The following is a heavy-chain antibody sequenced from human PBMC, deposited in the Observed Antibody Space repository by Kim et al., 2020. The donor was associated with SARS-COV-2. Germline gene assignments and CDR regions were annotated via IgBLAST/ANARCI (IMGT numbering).Heavy chain of an antibody. CDR1: GYSFTSYW. D-gene: IGHD3-3*01. CDR3: ARHPSAEFYDFWSGYSNCRYYCGMDV. V-gene: IGHV5-10-1*01. CDR2: IDPSDSYT. Sequence: GESLKISCKGSGYSFTSYWISWVRQMPGKGLEWMGRIDPSDSYTNYSPSFQGHVTISADKSISTAYLQWSSLKASDTAMYYCARHPSAEFYDFWSGYSNCRYYCGMDVWGQGTTVTVSS. J-gene: IGHJ6*02.